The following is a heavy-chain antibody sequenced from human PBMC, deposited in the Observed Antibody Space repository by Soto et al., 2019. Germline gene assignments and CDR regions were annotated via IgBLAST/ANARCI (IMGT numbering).Heavy chain of an antibody. Sequence: QVQLQESGPGLVKPSQTLSLTCTVSGGSISSGDYYWSWIRQPPGKGLEWIGYIYYSGSTYYNPSLKSRVTISVDTSKNQFSLKLSSVTAADTAVYYCARDYYSSGSYSTNYGMDVWGQGTTVTVSS. V-gene: IGHV4-30-4*01. J-gene: IGHJ6*02. CDR3: ARDYYSSGSYSTNYGMDV. CDR2: IYYSGST. CDR1: GGSISSGDYY. D-gene: IGHD3-10*01.